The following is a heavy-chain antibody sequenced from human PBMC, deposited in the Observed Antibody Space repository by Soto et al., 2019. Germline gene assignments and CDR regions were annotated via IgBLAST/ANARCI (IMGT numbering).Heavy chain of an antibody. CDR1: GGSFSGYY. CDR3: ARRETGDQKRDYFDY. J-gene: IGHJ4*02. V-gene: IGHV4-34*01. D-gene: IGHD7-27*01. CDR2: INHSGST. Sequence: SKTLSLTCAVYGGSFSGYYWSWIRQPPGKGLEWIGEINHSGSTNYNPSLKSRVTISVDTSKNQFSLKLSSVTAADTAVYYCARRETGDQKRDYFDYWGQGTLVTVSS.